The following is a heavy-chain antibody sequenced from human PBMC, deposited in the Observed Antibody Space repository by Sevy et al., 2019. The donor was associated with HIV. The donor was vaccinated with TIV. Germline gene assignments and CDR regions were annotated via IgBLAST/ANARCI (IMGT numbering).Heavy chain of an antibody. V-gene: IGHV1-69*13. CDR2: IIPILGTV. J-gene: IGHJ4*02. CDR3: ARGGGNGWYYFDY. Sequence: ASVKVSCKASGGTFSSYGISWVRQAPGQGLEWRGGIIPILGTVNYAQKFQGRVTITADESTKTAYMELSSLRSEDKAADDCARGGGNGWYYFDYWGQETLVTVSS. D-gene: IGHD6-19*01. CDR1: GGTFSSYG.